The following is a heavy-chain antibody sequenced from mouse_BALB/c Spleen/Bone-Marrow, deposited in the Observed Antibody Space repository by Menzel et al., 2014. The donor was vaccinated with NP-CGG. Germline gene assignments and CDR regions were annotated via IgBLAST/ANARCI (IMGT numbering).Heavy chain of an antibody. J-gene: IGHJ2*01. CDR1: GYSITSDYA. CDR2: ISYSGDT. Sequence: EVQLVESGPGLVKPSQSLSLTCTVTGYSITSDYAWNWIRQFPGNKLEWMGYISYSGDTSYNPSLKSRISITRGTSKNQFFLQVNSVTTADTATYYCARRGYYGSSPDYWGQGTTLTVSS. D-gene: IGHD1-1*01. V-gene: IGHV3-2*02. CDR3: ARRGYYGSSPDY.